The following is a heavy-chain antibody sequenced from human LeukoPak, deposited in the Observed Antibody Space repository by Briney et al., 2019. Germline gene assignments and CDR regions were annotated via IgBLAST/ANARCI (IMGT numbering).Heavy chain of an antibody. J-gene: IGHJ4*02. CDR2: INPNSGGT. CDR1: GYTFTGYY. CDR3: ARAWEYSSGWYGFDY. Sequence: ASVKVSCKTSGYTFTGYYMHWVRQAPGQGLEWMGWINPNSGGTNYAQKFQGWVTMTRDTSISTAYMELSRLRSDDTAVYYCARAWEYSSGWYGFDYWGQGTLVTVSS. D-gene: IGHD6-19*01. V-gene: IGHV1-2*04.